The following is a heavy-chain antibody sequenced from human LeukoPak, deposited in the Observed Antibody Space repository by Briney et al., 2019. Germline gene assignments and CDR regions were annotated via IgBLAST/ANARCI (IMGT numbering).Heavy chain of an antibody. Sequence: GGSLRLSCAASEFTFNIYWMSWVRQAPGKGLEWVANIKQDGSEKYYVDSVEGRFTISRDNAKNSLYLQMNSLRAEATAVYYCARVRFLERSQYYFDYWGQGTLVTVSS. J-gene: IGHJ4*02. CDR3: ARVRFLERSQYYFDY. CDR1: EFTFNIYW. CDR2: IKQDGSEK. V-gene: IGHV3-7*01. D-gene: IGHD3-3*01.